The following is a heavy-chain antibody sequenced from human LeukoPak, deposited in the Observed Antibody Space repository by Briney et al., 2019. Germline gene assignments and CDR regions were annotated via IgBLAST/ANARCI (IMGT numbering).Heavy chain of an antibody. D-gene: IGHD5-24*01. CDR1: GGSISSHY. V-gene: IGHV4-59*11. J-gene: IGHJ3*02. CDR3: ARSRDGYNSNAFDI. CDR2: IYYSGST. Sequence: PSETLSLTCTVSGGSISSHYWSWIRQPPGKGLEWIGYIYYSGSTNYNPSLKSRVTISVDTSKNQFSLKLSSVTAADTAVYYCARSRDGYNSNAFDIWGQGTMVTVSS.